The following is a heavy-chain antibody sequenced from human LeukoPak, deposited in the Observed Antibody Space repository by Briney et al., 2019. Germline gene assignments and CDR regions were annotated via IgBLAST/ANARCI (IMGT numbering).Heavy chain of an antibody. Sequence: PGGSLRLSCAASGFTFSSYGMHWVRQAPGKGLEWVAVIWYDGSNKYYADSVKGRSTISRDNSKNTLYLQMNSLRAEDTAVYYCARDRITMIVVVSGAFDIWGQGTMVTVSS. V-gene: IGHV3-33*01. CDR1: GFTFSSYG. CDR3: ARDRITMIVVVSGAFDI. D-gene: IGHD3-22*01. J-gene: IGHJ3*02. CDR2: IWYDGSNK.